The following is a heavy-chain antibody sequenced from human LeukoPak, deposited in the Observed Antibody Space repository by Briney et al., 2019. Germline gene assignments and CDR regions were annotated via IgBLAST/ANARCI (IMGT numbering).Heavy chain of an antibody. CDR3: TTVTLRPVGL. J-gene: IGHJ4*02. CDR2: IKSKSDGGTT. V-gene: IGHV3-15*05. CDR1: GFSFSRAW. D-gene: IGHD3-10*01. Sequence: TGGSLRPSCAASGFSFSRAWMSWVRQAPGKGLEWVGRIKSKSDGGTTDYAAPVKGRFTISRDDSKNTLFLQVNSLKIEDTAVYYCTTVTLRPVGLWGQGTLVTVSS.